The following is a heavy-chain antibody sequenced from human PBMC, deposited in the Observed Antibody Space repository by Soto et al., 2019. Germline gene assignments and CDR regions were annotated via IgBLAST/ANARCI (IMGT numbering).Heavy chain of an antibody. CDR3: SRVGGSTWH. CDR2: INSDGSST. V-gene: IGHV3-74*01. CDR1: GFTFSSYW. J-gene: IGHJ4*02. D-gene: IGHD1-26*01. Sequence: GGSRRLSCAASGFTFSSYWMHWVRQASGKGLVWVSRINSDGSSTNYADFVKGRFTISRDNAKNTLYLQMNSLRVEDTAVYYCSRVGGSTWHWGQGTLVTVSS.